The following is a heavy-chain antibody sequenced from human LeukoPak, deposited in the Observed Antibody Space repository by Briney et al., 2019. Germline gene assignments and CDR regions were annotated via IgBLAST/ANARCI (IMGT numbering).Heavy chain of an antibody. V-gene: IGHV4-34*01. CDR3: ARRGSYYFSTPNYFDY. CDR2: INHSGST. J-gene: IGHJ4*02. D-gene: IGHD1-26*01. CDR1: GGSFSGYY. Sequence: SETLSLTGAVYGGSFSGYYWSWIRQPPGKGLEWIGEINHSGSTNYNPSLKSRVTISVDTSKNQFSLKLSSVTAADTAVYYCARRGSYYFSTPNYFDYWGQGTLVTVSS.